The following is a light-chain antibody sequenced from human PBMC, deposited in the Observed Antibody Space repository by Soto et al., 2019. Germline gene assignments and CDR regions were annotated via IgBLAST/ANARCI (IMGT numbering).Light chain of an antibody. CDR3: QQFNSSLRT. V-gene: IGKV1-13*02. CDR2: DAS. CDR1: QGISSA. Sequence: AIQLTQSPSSLSASVGDRVTITCRASQGISSALAWYQQKPGKPPKLLIYDASSLESGVPSRFSDSGSGTDFTLTISSLQPEDFATYYCQQFNSSLRTFGQGTKVEIK. J-gene: IGKJ1*01.